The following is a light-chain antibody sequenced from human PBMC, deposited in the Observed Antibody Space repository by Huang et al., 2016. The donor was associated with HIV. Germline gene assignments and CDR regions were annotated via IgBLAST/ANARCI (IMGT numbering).Light chain of an antibody. CDR1: QTITTY. Sequence: DIQMTQSPSSLSASVGDRVIMTCRASQTITTYLNWYQQRPGKAPKLLIYAASSLQSGVPSRCRGSGSGTDFTLTISSLQPEDFATYYCQQSYSSLLSFGGGTKVAIK. CDR3: QQSYSSLLS. CDR2: AAS. J-gene: IGKJ4*01. V-gene: IGKV1-39*01.